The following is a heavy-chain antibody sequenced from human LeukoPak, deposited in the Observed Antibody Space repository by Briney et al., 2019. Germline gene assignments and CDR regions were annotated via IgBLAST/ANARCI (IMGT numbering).Heavy chain of an antibody. V-gene: IGHV6-1*01. CDR3: ARERSMAAAGKYFFDY. CDR1: GDGVSSNNAA. Sequence: SQTLSLTCAISGDGVSSNNAAWNWIRQSPSRGLEWLGRTYSRSQWFYDYAVSVKGRINIKPDTSKNQFSLQLNSVTPEDSAVYYCARERSMAAAGKYFFDYWGLGTLVTVSS. J-gene: IGHJ4*02. D-gene: IGHD6-13*01. CDR2: TYSRSQWFY.